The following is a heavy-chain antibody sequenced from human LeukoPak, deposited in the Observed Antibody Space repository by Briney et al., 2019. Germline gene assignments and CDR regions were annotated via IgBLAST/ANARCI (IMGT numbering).Heavy chain of an antibody. CDR2: IWYDGSNK. CDR1: GFTFSSYG. Sequence: GGSLRLSCAASGFTFSSYGMHWVRQAPGKGLEWVAVIWYDGSNKYYADSVKGRFTISRDNSKNTLYLQMNSLRAEDTAVYYCARDENDYDPVGGDYWGQGTLVNGS. J-gene: IGHJ4*02. D-gene: IGHD1-1*01. CDR3: ARDENDYDPVGGDY. V-gene: IGHV3-33*01.